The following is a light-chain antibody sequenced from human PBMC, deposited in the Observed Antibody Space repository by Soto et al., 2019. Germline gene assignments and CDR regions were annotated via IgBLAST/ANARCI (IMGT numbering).Light chain of an antibody. CDR3: QQYNNWPPLT. J-gene: IGKJ4*01. Sequence: EIVMTQSPATLSVSPGERATLSCRASQSVTTKLAWYQQKSGQAPRLLIYGASTRATGIPARFSGSGSGTEFTLSISSLQSEDFAGYYCQQYNNWPPLTFGGGTKVEIK. CDR1: QSVTTK. V-gene: IGKV3-15*01. CDR2: GAS.